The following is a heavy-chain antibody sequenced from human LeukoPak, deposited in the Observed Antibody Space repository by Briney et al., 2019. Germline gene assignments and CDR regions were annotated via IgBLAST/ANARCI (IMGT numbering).Heavy chain of an antibody. Sequence: GSLRLSCVVSGFTFSSHAMSWVRQAPGKGLEWVSTITGGGDGAFYADSVKGRFTISRDNSKNTFYLQMDSLRAEDTAVYHCAKDGHIQNYYHHMDVWGEGTTVTVSS. CDR2: ITGGGDGA. D-gene: IGHD2-21*01. CDR3: AKDGHIQNYYHHMDV. CDR1: GFTFSSHA. V-gene: IGHV3-23*01. J-gene: IGHJ6*03.